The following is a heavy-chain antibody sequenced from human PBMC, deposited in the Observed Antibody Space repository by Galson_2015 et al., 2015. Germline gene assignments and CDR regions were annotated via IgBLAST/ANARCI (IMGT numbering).Heavy chain of an antibody. D-gene: IGHD3-16*01. V-gene: IGHV3-74*01. CDR1: GFTFSSDW. Sequence: SLRLSCAASGFTFSSDWMHWVRQAPGKGLVWISRINSDGTSKTYADSVKGRFTFSRDNAKNTLYLQMNSLRAEDTAVYYCARDPLWDRTVGFDYWGQGTLVTVSS. CDR3: ARDPLWDRTVGFDY. CDR2: INSDGTSK. J-gene: IGHJ4*02.